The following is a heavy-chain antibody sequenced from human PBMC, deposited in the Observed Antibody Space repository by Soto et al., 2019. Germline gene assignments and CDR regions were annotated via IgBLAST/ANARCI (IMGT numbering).Heavy chain of an antibody. D-gene: IGHD2-15*01. CDR2: IYYSGST. CDR3: ARALVFSCSGIYYFDY. CDR1: GGSIYSYY. Sequence: SETLSLTCTVSGGSIYSYYWSWIRQPPGKGLEWIGSIYYSGSTNYNPSLKSRVTISIDTSKNQFSLRLSSVTAADTAVYYCARALVFSCSGIYYFDYWGQGALVTVSS. J-gene: IGHJ4*02. V-gene: IGHV4-59*01.